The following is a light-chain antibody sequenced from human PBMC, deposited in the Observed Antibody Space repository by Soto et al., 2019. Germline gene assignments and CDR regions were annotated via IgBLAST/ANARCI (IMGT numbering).Light chain of an antibody. J-gene: IGKJ1*01. CDR1: QSIGTW. CDR3: QQYNTYSRT. V-gene: IGKV1-5*03. CDR2: KAS. Sequence: DMQMTQSPSTLSASVGDRVTITCRASQSIGTWLAWYQQKPRKAPSLLIYKASNLESGVPSRFSGSGSGTEFTLTISSLQPDDFATYYCQQYNTYSRTFGQGTKVEIK.